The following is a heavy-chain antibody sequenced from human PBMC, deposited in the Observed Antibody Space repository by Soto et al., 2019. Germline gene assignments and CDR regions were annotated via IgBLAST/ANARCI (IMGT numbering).Heavy chain of an antibody. CDR2: TKYRSKWFY. D-gene: IGHD3-3*01. V-gene: IGHV6-1*01. CDR1: GDSVSSNSAA. J-gene: IGHJ4*02. CDR3: ARDRVGSGPDFAF. Sequence: SQTLSLTCDISGDSVSSNSAAWSWLRQSPSRGLEWLGTTKYRSKWFYNYAISVQSRININPDTSKNQFSLHLNSVTPEDTAIYYCARDRVGSGPDFAFWGQGTLVTVSS.